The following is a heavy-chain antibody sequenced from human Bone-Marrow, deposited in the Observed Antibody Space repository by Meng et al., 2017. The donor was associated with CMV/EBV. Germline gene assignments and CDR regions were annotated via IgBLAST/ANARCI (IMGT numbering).Heavy chain of an antibody. Sequence: ASVKVSCKASGYTFTSYGISWVRQAPGQGLEWMGWISAYNGNTNYAQKLQGRVTMTTDTSTSTAYMELRSLRSDDTAVYYCARTGYCSSTSCYTGDEDYYYYGMDVWGQGTTVTVSS. CDR1: GYTFTSYG. CDR3: ARTGYCSSTSCYTGDEDYYYYGMDV. V-gene: IGHV1-18*01. D-gene: IGHD2-2*01. CDR2: ISAYNGNT. J-gene: IGHJ6*02.